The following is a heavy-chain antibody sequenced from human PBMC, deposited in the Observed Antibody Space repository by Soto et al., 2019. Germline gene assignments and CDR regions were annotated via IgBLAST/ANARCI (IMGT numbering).Heavy chain of an antibody. CDR2: IYSGGST. V-gene: IGHV3-53*01. Sequence: PGVSLSLSFSASGFPVSSNYMSWVRQAPGKGLEWVSVIYSGGSTYYADSVKGRFTISRDNSKNTLYLQMNSLRAEDTAVYYCARAGGRIVAPPGAFDIWGQGTMVTVSS. J-gene: IGHJ3*02. D-gene: IGHD3-22*01. CDR3: ARAGGRIVAPPGAFDI. CDR1: GFPVSSNY.